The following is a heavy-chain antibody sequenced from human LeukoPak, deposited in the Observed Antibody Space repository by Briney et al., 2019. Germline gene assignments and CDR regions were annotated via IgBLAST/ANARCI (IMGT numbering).Heavy chain of an antibody. J-gene: IGHJ4*02. CDR3: ARDDYSNYGHY. CDR1: GYSISSGYY. CDR2: IFHSGT. Sequence: SETLSLTCAVSGYSISSGYYWAWIRQPPGEGLEWVGSIFHSGTYYNPSLNSRVSISMDTSKNQFSLSLSSVTAADTAVYYCARDDYSNYGHYWGQGKLVTVSS. D-gene: IGHD4-11*01. V-gene: IGHV4-38-2*02.